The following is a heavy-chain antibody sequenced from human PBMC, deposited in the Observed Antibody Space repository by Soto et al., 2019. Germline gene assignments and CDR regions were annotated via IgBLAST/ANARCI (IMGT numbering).Heavy chain of an antibody. D-gene: IGHD6-19*01. J-gene: IGHJ4*02. CDR3: AREAGIAVAGTSGDY. CDR2: ISSSSSTI. V-gene: IGHV3-48*02. CDR1: GFTFSSYT. Sequence: EVQLVESGGGLVQPGGSLRLSCAASGFTFSSYTMNWVRQAPGKGLEWVSYISSSSSTIYYADSVKGRFTISRDNAKNSMSLRRNSLRDGDCAVYECAREAGIAVAGTSGDYWGQGTLVTVSS.